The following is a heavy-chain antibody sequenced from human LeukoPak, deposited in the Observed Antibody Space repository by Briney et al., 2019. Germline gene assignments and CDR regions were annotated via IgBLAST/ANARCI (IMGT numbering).Heavy chain of an antibody. CDR1: GCTFSSYW. Sequence: QPGGSLRLSCAASGCTFSSYWMSWLRQAPGKGLEWVANIKQDGSEKYYVDSVKGRFTISRDNAKNSLYLQMNSLRAEDTAVYYCARGGTDLWSGYYGMDVWGQGTTVTVSS. J-gene: IGHJ6*02. CDR3: ARGGTDLWSGYYGMDV. V-gene: IGHV3-7*01. CDR2: IKQDGSEK. D-gene: IGHD3-3*01.